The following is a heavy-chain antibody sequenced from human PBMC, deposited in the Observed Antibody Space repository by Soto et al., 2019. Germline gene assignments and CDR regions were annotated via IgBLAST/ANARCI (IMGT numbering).Heavy chain of an antibody. V-gene: IGHV1-8*01. J-gene: IGHJ6*03. Sequence: ASVKVSCKASGYTFTSYDINWVRQATGQGLEWMGWMNPNSGNTGYAQKFQGRVTMTRNTSISTAYMELSSLRSEDTAVYYCARVYDFWSPYGGGYCYYYMDVWGKGTTVTVSS. D-gene: IGHD3-3*01. CDR3: ARVYDFWSPYGGGYCYYYMDV. CDR1: GYTFTSYD. CDR2: MNPNSGNT.